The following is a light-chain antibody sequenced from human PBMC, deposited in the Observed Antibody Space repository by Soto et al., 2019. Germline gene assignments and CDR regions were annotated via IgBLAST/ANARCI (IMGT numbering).Light chain of an antibody. CDR2: EVT. CDR1: SSDVGGYNY. Sequence: QSVLTQPASVSGSPGQSITISCTGTSSDVGGYNYVSWYQHHPGKAPKLMIYEVTNRPSGVSNRFSGSKSGNTASLTISGLQAEDEADYYCSSYTTSSCPVVFGGGTKLTVL. V-gene: IGLV2-14*01. J-gene: IGLJ2*01. CDR3: SSYTTSSCPVV.